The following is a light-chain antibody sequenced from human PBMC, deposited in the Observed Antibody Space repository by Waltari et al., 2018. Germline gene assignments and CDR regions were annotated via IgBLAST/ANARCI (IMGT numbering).Light chain of an antibody. CDR1: NSDVGSYNF. J-gene: IGLJ1*01. Sequence: QSALTQPASVSGSPGQSITISCTGTNSDVGSYNFVSWYQQHPGEAPKLMIFEVTNRPSWVSKRFSGSKSGNTASLIISGLQGEDEADYYCSSYTTSRTYVFGTGTKVTVL. V-gene: IGLV2-14*01. CDR2: EVT. CDR3: SSYTTSRTYV.